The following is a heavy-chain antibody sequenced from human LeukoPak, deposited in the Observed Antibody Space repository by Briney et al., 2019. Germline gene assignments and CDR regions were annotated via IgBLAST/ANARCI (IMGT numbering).Heavy chain of an antibody. D-gene: IGHD4-17*01. V-gene: IGHV3-21*01. J-gene: IGHJ4*02. Sequence: GSLRLSCAASGFTFSSYSMNWVRQAPGKGLEWVSSISSSSSYIYYADSVKGRFTISKDNAKNSLYLQMNSLRAEDTAVYYCARGVHGDYSSDYWGQGTLVTVSS. CDR2: ISSSSSYI. CDR3: ARGVHGDYSSDY. CDR1: GFTFSSYS.